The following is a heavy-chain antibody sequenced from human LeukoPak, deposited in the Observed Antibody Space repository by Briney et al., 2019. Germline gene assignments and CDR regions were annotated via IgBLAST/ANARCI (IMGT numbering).Heavy chain of an antibody. D-gene: IGHD6-19*01. J-gene: IGHJ4*02. CDR1: GFTFSSYA. Sequence: GGSLRLSCAASGFTFSSYAMSWVRQAPGKGLEWVSVIYSGGSTYYADSVKGRFTISRDNSKNTLYLQMNSLRAEDTAVYYCARTYSSGRGYWGQGTLVTVSS. CDR2: IYSGGST. V-gene: IGHV3-53*01. CDR3: ARTYSSGRGY.